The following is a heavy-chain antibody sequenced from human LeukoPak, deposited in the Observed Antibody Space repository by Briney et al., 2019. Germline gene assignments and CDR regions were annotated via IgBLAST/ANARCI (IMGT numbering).Heavy chain of an antibody. CDR2: ISTSGTYI. V-gene: IGHV3-21*01. CDR1: VFSFRDYF. CDR3: ARDFAFSYP. Sequence: GGSLTLPCAVSVFSFRDYFMHCVRRAPGEGPEWVSSISTSGTYIPYVDSVRGRFTISRDNAKNSLFLQMDSLRAEDTAMYCCARDFAFSYPWGQGTLVTVSS. J-gene: IGHJ5*02. D-gene: IGHD3-3*01.